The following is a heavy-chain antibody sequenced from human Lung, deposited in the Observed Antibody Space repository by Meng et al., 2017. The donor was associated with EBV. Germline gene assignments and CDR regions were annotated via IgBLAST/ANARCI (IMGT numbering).Heavy chain of an antibody. CDR1: GYAFNIYG. CDR3: ARVSDSESSGLDY. CDR2: ISAYNRNT. D-gene: IGHD3-22*01. J-gene: IGHJ4*02. Sequence: QEQLVQSGAAGKKPGASVKVSCQASGYAFNIYGISWVRQAPGQGLEWMGWISAYNRNTDYAQKFRGRVIMTTDTSTSTAYLDLRSLTSDDTAVYYCARVSDSESSGLDYWGQGTLVTVSS. V-gene: IGHV1-18*01.